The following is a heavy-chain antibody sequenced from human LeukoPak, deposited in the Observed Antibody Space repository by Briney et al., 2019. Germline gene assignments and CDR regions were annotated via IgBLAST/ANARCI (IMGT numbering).Heavy chain of an antibody. CDR3: ARSYYGSGTSYGMDV. J-gene: IGHJ6*02. V-gene: IGHV3-23*01. CDR2: ITDSGGST. D-gene: IGHD3-10*01. CDR1: GFSFSSYA. Sequence: GGSLRLSCDASGFSFSSYAMSWVRQAPEKGLEWVSAITDSGGSTYHADSVKGRFTISRDNSKNTLYMQMNSLRAEDTAVYYCARSYYGSGTSYGMDVWGQGTTVTVSS.